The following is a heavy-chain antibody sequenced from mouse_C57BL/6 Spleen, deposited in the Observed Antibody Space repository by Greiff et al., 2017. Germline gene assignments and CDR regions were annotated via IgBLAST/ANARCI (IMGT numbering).Heavy chain of an antibody. J-gene: IGHJ4*01. V-gene: IGHV1-20*01. D-gene: IGHD2-4*01. Sequence: EVQLQQSGPDLVKPGDSVKISCKASGYSFTGYFMNWVMQSHGKSLEWIGRINPYNGDTFYNQKFKGKATLTVDKSSSTAHMELRRLTSEDSAVYYCARDDYPYYAMDYWGQGTSVTVAS. CDR1: GYSFTGYF. CDR2: INPYNGDT. CDR3: ARDDYPYYAMDY.